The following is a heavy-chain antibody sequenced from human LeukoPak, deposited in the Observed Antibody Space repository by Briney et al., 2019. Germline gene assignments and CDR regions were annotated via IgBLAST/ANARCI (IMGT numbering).Heavy chain of an antibody. Sequence: GGSLRLACAASGFTFSSYSMHWVRQAPGKGLEYVSAISSNGGSTYYANSVRGRFTISRDNSKNTLYLQMGSLRAEDMAVYYCARGVDTAMVHRYYYYGMDVWGQGTTVTVS. J-gene: IGHJ6*02. CDR1: GFTFSSYS. V-gene: IGHV3-64*01. CDR3: ARGVDTAMVHRYYYYGMDV. CDR2: ISSNGGST. D-gene: IGHD5-18*01.